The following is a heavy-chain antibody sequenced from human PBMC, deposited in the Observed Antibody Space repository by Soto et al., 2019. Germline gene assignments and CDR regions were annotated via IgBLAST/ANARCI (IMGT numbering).Heavy chain of an antibody. CDR3: VGRITMVRGVIGYFDY. J-gene: IGHJ4*02. V-gene: IGHV5-51*01. D-gene: IGHD3-10*01. CDR1: GYSFTSYW. CDR2: IYPGDSDT. Sequence: PGGSLKISGSGSGYSFTSYWIGWVRQMPWKGLEWMGIIYPGDSDTRYSPSFQGQVTISADKSISTAYLQWSSLKASDTAMYYCVGRITMVRGVIGYFDYWGQGTLVTVSS.